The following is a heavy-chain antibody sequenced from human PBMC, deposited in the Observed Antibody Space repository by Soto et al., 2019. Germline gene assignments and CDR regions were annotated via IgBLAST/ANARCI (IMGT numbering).Heavy chain of an antibody. J-gene: IGHJ6*03. CDR2: ISAFNGNT. V-gene: IGHV1-18*01. CDR3: ARAVSHFYHSFSMDV. Sequence: QVQLVQSGAEVKKSGASVKVSCKASGYTFTTYDISWVRQAPGQGLEWMGWISAFNGNTNYAQKLQGRVTMTTDPATSTAYMELRSLRSDDTAVYYCARAVSHFYHSFSMDVWGKGTTVTVSS. D-gene: IGHD2-8*01. CDR1: GYTFTTYD.